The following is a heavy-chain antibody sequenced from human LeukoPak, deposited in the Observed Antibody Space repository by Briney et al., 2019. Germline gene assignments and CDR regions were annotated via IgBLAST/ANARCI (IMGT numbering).Heavy chain of an antibody. CDR3: ARDLGAAAGVDY. Sequence: GRSLRLSCAASGFTFSSYAMHWVRQAPGKGLEWVAVISYDGSNKYYADSVKGRFTISRDNSKNTLYLQMNSLRAEDTAVYYCARDLGAAAGVDYWGQETLVTVSS. J-gene: IGHJ4*02. V-gene: IGHV3-30-3*01. D-gene: IGHD6-13*01. CDR2: ISYDGSNK. CDR1: GFTFSSYA.